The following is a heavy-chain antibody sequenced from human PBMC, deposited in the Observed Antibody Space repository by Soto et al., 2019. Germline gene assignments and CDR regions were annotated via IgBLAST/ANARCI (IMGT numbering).Heavy chain of an antibody. Sequence: QVQLQESGPGLVKPSETLSLTCTVSGGSISSYYWSWIRQPPGKGLEWIGYIYYSGSTNYNPSLKSRVTISVDTSKNQYSLKLISVTAADTAVYYWARGNASSARPSDYLCQGTLVSVSS. CDR1: GGSISSYY. J-gene: IGHJ4*02. CDR2: IYYSGST. CDR3: ARGNASSARPSDY. V-gene: IGHV4-59*01. D-gene: IGHD6-6*01.